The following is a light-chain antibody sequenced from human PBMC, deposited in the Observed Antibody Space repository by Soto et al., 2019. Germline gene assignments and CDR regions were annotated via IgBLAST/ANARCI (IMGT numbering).Light chain of an antibody. V-gene: IGKV1-39*01. CDR1: QSICSY. J-gene: IGKJ5*01. Sequence: DIPMNQSPSSLSASXGDRVTIHCRSCQSICSYLNGYQQKPGIAPKIXXYAASSLQRGGPSRFSGSGSATDFTPTISSLQPEDFATYYGQQSYSTPITFGQGTRLEIK. CDR2: AAS. CDR3: QQSYSTPIT.